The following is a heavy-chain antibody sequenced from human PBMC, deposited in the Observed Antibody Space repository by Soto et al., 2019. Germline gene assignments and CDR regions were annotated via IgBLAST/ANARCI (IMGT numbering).Heavy chain of an antibody. D-gene: IGHD2-2*01. CDR1: SASLGSSDYT. Sequence: QLQLQESRAGLVKPSETLSITCTVSSASLGSSDYTWGWIRPPPGKSLDWIGCTYYTGTTYYNPSVNTLVPVSVYTSKNQFSLRVTSVTAAATAVYYCARLHRYCISSSCHGQSAMDVWGQGTTVSVSS. J-gene: IGHJ6*02. V-gene: IGHV4-39*01. CDR2: TYYTGTT. CDR3: ARLHRYCISSSCHGQSAMDV.